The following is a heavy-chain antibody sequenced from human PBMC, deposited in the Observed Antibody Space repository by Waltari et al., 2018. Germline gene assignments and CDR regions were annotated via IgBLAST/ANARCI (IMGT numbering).Heavy chain of an antibody. J-gene: IGHJ4*02. V-gene: IGHV4-39*07. D-gene: IGHD3-22*01. Sequence: QLQLQESGPGLVKPSETLSLTCTVSGGSISSSSYYWGWIRQPPGKGLEWIGSIYYSGSTYYNPSLKSRVTISVDTSKNQFSLKLSSVTAADTAVYYCVTFAYYYDSSGTDFDYWGQGTLVTVSS. CDR1: GGSISSSSYY. CDR2: IYYSGST. CDR3: VTFAYYYDSSGTDFDY.